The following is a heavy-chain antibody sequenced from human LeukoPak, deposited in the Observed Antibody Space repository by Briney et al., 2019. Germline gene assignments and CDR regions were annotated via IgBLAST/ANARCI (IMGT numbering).Heavy chain of an antibody. V-gene: IGHV1-24*01. CDR2: FDPEDGET. Sequence: GASVKVSCKVSGYILTELSMHWVRQAPGKGLEWMGGFDPEDGETIHAQKFQGRVTMTRDTSTSTVYMELSSLRSEDTAVYYCARAAGIQLWTRGAFDIWGQGTMVTVSS. D-gene: IGHD5-18*01. CDR1: GYILTELS. J-gene: IGHJ3*02. CDR3: ARAAGIQLWTRGAFDI.